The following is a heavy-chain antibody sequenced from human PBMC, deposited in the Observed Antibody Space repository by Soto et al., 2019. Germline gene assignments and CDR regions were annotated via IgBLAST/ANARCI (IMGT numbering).Heavy chain of an antibody. CDR2: IYYYGST. J-gene: IGHJ3*02. CDR1: GGSISSRGDY. D-gene: IGHD3-10*01. V-gene: IGHV4-31*03. Sequence: SRSLTCTVSGGSISSRGDYCGWIRQPPGKGLEWIGYIYYYGSTYYNPSLKSRVTISVDTSKNQFSLKLSSVTAADTAVYYCARVGGINAFDIWGQGTMVTVSS. CDR3: ARVGGINAFDI.